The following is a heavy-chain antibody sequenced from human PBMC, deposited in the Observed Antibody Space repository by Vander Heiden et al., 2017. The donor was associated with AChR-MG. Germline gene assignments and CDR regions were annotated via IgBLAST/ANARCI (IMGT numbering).Heavy chain of an antibody. CDR1: GYTCANYD. D-gene: IGHD6-19*01. V-gene: IGHV1-3*01. Sequence: QVQLVQSGTEVRKPGASVNLSCKASGYTCANYDRHWGRQAPGQRRAWRGVFNPGNGNTKYGQRFQDRVTIRGDTSASTAYMELTSRRSEDAGVYYCAKGGQWLAYYYYGMDVWGPGTTVPVS. J-gene: IGHJ6*02. CDR3: AKGGQWLAYYYYGMDV. CDR2: FNPGNGNT.